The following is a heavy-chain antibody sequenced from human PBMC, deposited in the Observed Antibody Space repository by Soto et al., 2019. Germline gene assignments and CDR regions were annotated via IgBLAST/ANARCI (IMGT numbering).Heavy chain of an antibody. D-gene: IGHD3-3*01. CDR1: GGSISSSNW. CDR3: ARDLMVFGVDPNRGAYYGMDV. CDR2: IYHSGST. J-gene: IGHJ6*02. Sequence: SETLSLTCAVSGGSISSSNWWSWGRQPPGKGLEWIGEIYHSGSTNYNPSLKSRVTISVDKSKNQFSLKLSSVTAADTAVYYCARDLMVFGVDPNRGAYYGMDVWGQVTTVT. V-gene: IGHV4-4*02.